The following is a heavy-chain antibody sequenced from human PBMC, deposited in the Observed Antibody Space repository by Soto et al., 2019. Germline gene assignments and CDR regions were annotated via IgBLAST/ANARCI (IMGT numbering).Heavy chain of an antibody. CDR3: ARVRGAVDTKKTNYYYYYGMDV. V-gene: IGHV6-1*01. CDR2: TYYRSKWYN. D-gene: IGHD6-19*01. Sequence: SQTLSLTFPISGDSVPSNSAAWNWIRQSPSRGLEWLGRTYYRSKWYNDYALSVKSRIIINPDTSKNQFSLQLKSVTPEGTAVYYCARVRGAVDTKKTNYYYYYGMDVWGQGTTVTVSS. CDR1: GDSVPSNSAA. J-gene: IGHJ6*02.